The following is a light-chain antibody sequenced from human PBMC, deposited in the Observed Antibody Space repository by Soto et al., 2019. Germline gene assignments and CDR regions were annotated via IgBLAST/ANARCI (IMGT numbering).Light chain of an antibody. CDR2: SNV. V-gene: IGLV1-40*01. CDR1: RSNIGAGYD. Sequence: QSALAQPPSVSGAPGQRVTISCTGSRSNIGAGYDVHWYQQLPGTAPKLLVYSNVNRPSGVPDRFSGSKSGTSASLAITGLQAEDESDYYCQSYDSCLRGNSVFGTGTELTVL. CDR3: QSYDSCLRGNSV. J-gene: IGLJ1*01.